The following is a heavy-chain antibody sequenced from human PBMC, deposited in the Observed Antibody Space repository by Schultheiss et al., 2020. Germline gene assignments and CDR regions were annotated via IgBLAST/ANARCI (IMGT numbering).Heavy chain of an antibody. CDR3: AREIGSTSLDY. Sequence: GSLRLSCGASGFTFSSYAMSWVRQAPGKGLEWVSSISGSGSSTYYADSVKGRFAISRDNSKNTLSLQMNSLRAEDTAVYYCAREIGSTSLDYWGQGTLVTVSS. CDR2: ISGSGSST. J-gene: IGHJ4*02. D-gene: IGHD6-13*01. CDR1: GFTFSSYA. V-gene: IGHV3-23*01.